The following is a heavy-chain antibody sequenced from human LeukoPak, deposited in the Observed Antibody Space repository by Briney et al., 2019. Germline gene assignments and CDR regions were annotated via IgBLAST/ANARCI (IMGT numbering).Heavy chain of an antibody. D-gene: IGHD3-3*01. Sequence: GGSLRLSXAASGSTFGIYAMSWVRQAPGKGLEWVSSITGRGDVPFYADSLKDRFTISRDNWKNMLYLEMSSLRVEDTAVYYCAKDRPNYHENNGHYYTPNGDSWGQGTLVTVSS. J-gene: IGHJ5*01. V-gene: IGHV3-23*01. CDR1: GSTFGIYA. CDR3: AKDRPNYHENNGHYYTPNGDS. CDR2: ITGRGDVP.